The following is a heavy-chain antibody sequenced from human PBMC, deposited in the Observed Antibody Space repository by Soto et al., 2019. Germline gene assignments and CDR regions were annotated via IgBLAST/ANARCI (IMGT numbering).Heavy chain of an antibody. J-gene: IGHJ6*02. V-gene: IGHV4-4*07. CDR2: IYTSGST. D-gene: IGHD4-4*01. Sequence: SETLSLTCTVSGGCISSYCWSWIRQPAGKGLEWIGRIYTSGSTNYNPSLTSRVTMLVDTSKNQFSLKLSSVTAAETAVYSCARGPMTTVTTTADFYYYGMDVWGQGTRATVS. CDR3: ARGPMTTVTTTADFYYYGMDV. CDR1: GGCISSYC.